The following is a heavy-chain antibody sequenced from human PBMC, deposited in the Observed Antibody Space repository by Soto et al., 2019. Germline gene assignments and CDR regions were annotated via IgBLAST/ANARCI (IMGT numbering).Heavy chain of an antibody. V-gene: IGHV3-23*04. Sequence: EVQLVESGGGLVQPGGSLRLSCAASGFIFSSYAMSWVRQAPGKGLEWVSAISGSGGSTYYADSVKGRFTISRDNSKNTLYLQMNSLRAEDTAVYYCAKDRWPSTVTTGYYFDYWGQGTLVTVSS. J-gene: IGHJ4*02. CDR3: AKDRWPSTVTTGYYFDY. CDR1: GFIFSSYA. CDR2: ISGSGGST. D-gene: IGHD4-17*01.